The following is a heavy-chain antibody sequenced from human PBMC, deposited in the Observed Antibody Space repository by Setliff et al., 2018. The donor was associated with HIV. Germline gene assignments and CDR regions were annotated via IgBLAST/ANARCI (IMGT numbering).Heavy chain of an antibody. J-gene: IGHJ6*02. CDR2: INSGTGNT. CDR1: GFIFTNYG. D-gene: IGHD5-12*01. CDR3: ASGYSAYDTRNYYYYYNMDV. Sequence: ASVKVSCKASGFIFTNYGIHWVRQAPGHSLEWMGFINSGTGNTIYSQKFQGRVTFSRDTSASTAYMELSSLRSEDTAVYYCASGYSAYDTRNYYYYYNMDVWGLGTTVTVSS. V-gene: IGHV1-3*01.